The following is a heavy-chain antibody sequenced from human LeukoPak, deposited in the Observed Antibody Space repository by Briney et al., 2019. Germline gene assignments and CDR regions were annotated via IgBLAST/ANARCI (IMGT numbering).Heavy chain of an antibody. Sequence: PGGSLRLSCATSGFTFSGSAIHWVRQASGKGLEWVGRIRSKANSYATTDAASVKGRFTISRDDSKNTAYLQMNSLKTEDTAVYYCARDHAYAFDIWGQGTMVTVSS. D-gene: IGHD1-14*01. V-gene: IGHV3-73*01. J-gene: IGHJ3*02. CDR3: ARDHAYAFDI. CDR2: IRSKANSYAT. CDR1: GFTFSGSA.